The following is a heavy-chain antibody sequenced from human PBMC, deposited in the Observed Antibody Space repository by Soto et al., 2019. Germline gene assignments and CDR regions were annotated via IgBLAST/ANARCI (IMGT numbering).Heavy chain of an antibody. J-gene: IGHJ6*02. V-gene: IGHV4-30-2*01. D-gene: IGHD3-10*01. Sequence: SETLSLTCAVSGGSISSGGYSWSWIRQPPGKGLEWIGYIYHSGSTYYNPSLKSRVTISVDRSKNQFSLKLSSVTAADTAVYYCARDRYYYGSGDYYYGMDVWGQGTTVTVSS. CDR3: ARDRYYYGSGDYYYGMDV. CDR2: IYHSGST. CDR1: GGSISSGGYS.